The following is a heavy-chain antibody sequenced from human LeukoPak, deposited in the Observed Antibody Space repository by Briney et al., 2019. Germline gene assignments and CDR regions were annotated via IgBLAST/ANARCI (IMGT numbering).Heavy chain of an antibody. CDR3: ARGRRIGTNSYYFDY. V-gene: IGHV3-23*01. D-gene: IGHD1-26*01. J-gene: IGHJ4*02. CDR2: ISGSGTNT. CDR1: GFTFSTYA. Sequence: PGGSLRLSCAASGFTFSTYAINWVRQAPGRGLEWLSSISGSGTNTRNADSVRGRFTISRDNSKNTVYLQMNSLRAEDTAIYFCARGRRIGTNSYYFDYWGQGALVTVSS.